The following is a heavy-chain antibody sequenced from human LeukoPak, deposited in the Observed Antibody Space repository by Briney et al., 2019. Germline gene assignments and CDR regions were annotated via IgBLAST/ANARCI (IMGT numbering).Heavy chain of an antibody. CDR2: MNPNSGNT. V-gene: IGHV1-8*01. D-gene: IGHD3-22*01. J-gene: IGHJ4*02. CDR3: ARGAAPYYYDSSGSPGVVY. Sequence: ASVKVSCKASGYTFTSYDINWVRQATGQGLEWMGWMNPNSGNTGYARKLQGRVTMTRNTSISTAYVELSSLRSEDTAVYYCARGAAPYYYDSSGSPGVVYWGQGTLVTVSS. CDR1: GYTFTSYD.